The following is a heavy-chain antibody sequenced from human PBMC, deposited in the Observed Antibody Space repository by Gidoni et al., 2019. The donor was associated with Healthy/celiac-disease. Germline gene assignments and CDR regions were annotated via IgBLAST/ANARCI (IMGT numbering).Heavy chain of an antibody. Sequence: QVQLQQWGAGLLTPSETLSLTCAVSGGSCSGYSWSWIRQPPGKGLEWIGEINHSGSPNYNPSLKSRVTRAVDTSKNQVSLKLSSVTAADTAVYYWARGRPIAVAGYFDYWGQGTLVTVSS. J-gene: IGHJ4*02. CDR2: INHSGSP. V-gene: IGHV4-34*01. CDR1: GGSCSGYS. CDR3: ARGRPIAVAGYFDY. D-gene: IGHD6-19*01.